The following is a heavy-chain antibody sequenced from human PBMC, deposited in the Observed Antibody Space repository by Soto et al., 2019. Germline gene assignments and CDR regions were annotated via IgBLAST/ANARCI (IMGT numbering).Heavy chain of an antibody. CDR2: IYYSGST. J-gene: IGHJ6*02. V-gene: IGHV4-61*01. Sequence: SVTLSLTCTVCGGSVSSGSYYWSCIRQPPGKGLEWIGYIYYSGSTNYNPSLKSRVTVSVDTSKNQFSLKLSSVTAADTAVYYCARGSPNYYYYGMDFWGQGTTVTVSS. CDR1: GGSVSSGSYY. CDR3: ARGSPNYYYYGMDF.